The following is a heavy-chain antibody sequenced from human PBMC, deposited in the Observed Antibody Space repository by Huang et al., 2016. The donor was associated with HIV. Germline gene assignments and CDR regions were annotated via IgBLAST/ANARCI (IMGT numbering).Heavy chain of an antibody. Sequence: EVQLVESGGGLVQPGGSLRLSCAASGFTFSSYWMHWVRQAPGKGLGLVSRINSDGSSSGYADSVKGRFTISRDNAKNTLYLQMNSLRAEDTAVYYCVRDPRIQSWLNYFDYWGQGTLVSVSS. V-gene: IGHV3-74*01. CDR2: INSDGSSS. J-gene: IGHJ4*02. D-gene: IGHD3-22*01. CDR3: VRDPRIQSWLNYFDY. CDR1: GFTFSSYW.